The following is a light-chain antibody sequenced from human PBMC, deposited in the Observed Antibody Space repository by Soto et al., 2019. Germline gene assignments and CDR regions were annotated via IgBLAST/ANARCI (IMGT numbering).Light chain of an antibody. V-gene: IGLV1-40*01. CDR2: SNS. Sequence: QSVLTQPPSVSGAPGQRVTISCTGSRSNIGAGYDVHWYQQLPGTAPKLLIYSNSNRPSGVPDRFSGSKSGTSASLAITGLRAEDEADYYCQSYDSSLSGWVFGGGTKVTVL. CDR1: RSNIGAGYD. J-gene: IGLJ3*02. CDR3: QSYDSSLSGWV.